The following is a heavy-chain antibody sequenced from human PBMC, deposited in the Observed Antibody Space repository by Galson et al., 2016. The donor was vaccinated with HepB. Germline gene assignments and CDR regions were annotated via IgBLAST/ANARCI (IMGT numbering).Heavy chain of an antibody. CDR1: GGSVSGHY. Sequence: SETLSLTCAVYGGSVSGHYWSWVRQPPGKGLEWIGQINYGGSTNYNPSLKSRVTISIDTSKNQFSLKLNSVTAADTAVYYCARGIDHWGQGTLVIVSS. V-gene: IGHV4-34*01. J-gene: IGHJ4*02. CDR2: INYGGST. CDR3: ARGIDH.